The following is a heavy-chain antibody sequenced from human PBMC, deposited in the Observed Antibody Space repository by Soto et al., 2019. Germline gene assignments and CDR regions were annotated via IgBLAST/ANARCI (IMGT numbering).Heavy chain of an antibody. CDR3: ASMGDTAMVIDY. V-gene: IGHV4-59*01. Sequence: SETLSLTCTVSGGSISSYYWSWIRQPPGKGLEWIGYIYYSGSTNYNPSLKSRVTISVDMSKNQFSLKLSSVTAADTAVYYCASMGDTAMVIDYWGQGTLVTVSS. D-gene: IGHD5-18*01. CDR1: GGSISSYY. J-gene: IGHJ4*02. CDR2: IYYSGST.